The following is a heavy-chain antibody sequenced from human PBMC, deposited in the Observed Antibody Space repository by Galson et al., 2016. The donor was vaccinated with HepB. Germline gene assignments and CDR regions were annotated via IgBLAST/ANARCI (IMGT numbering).Heavy chain of an antibody. V-gene: IGHV3-48*03. Sequence: SLRLSCAASGFSFNNYEMNWVRQAPGEGLEWVAYISGGGETTYYADSVRGRFTISRDNARDSVFLQMTSLRVEDTARYYCARDALGTWDLTTWGQGTLVSVSS. CDR1: GFSFNNYE. CDR3: ARDALGTWDLTT. D-gene: IGHD1-26*01. J-gene: IGHJ1*01. CDR2: ISGGGETT.